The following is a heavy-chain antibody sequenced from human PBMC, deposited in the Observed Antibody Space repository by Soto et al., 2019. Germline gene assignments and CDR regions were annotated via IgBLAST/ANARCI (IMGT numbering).Heavy chain of an antibody. CDR3: AKLGTMGVFDN. D-gene: IGHD1-26*01. J-gene: IGHJ4*02. CDR1: GFTFSSYA. CDR2: ITFRGDYT. Sequence: EVQLLESGGGLVSPGGSLRLSCAASGFTFSSYAMSWVRQAPGKGLEWLAGITFRGDYTYYADSVKGRFSLSRDNSRNRLDLQMNNLKVEDTALYYCAKLGTMGVFDNWGQGTLLTGSS. V-gene: IGHV3-23*01.